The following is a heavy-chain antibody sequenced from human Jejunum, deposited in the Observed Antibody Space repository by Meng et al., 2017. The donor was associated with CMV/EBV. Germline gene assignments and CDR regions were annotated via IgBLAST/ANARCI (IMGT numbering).Heavy chain of an antibody. CDR2: IYYSGTT. Sequence: ISTSYWNWIRPPPRNGSKGLKSIVYIYYSGTTYSNPSLKSRVTISMDTAKTQFSLKLNSVTAADTAVYYCARDRDTVMVQGFFDPWGQGTLVTVSS. CDR3: ARDRDTVMVQGFFDP. CDR1: ISTSY. J-gene: IGHJ5*02. V-gene: IGHV4-59*01. D-gene: IGHD3-10*01.